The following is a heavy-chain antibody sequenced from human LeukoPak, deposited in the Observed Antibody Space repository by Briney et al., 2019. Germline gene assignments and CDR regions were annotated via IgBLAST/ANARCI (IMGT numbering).Heavy chain of an antibody. CDR2: IYTSGST. Sequence: PSETLSLTCTVSGGSISSGSYYWSWIRQPAEKGLEWIGRIYTSGSTNYNPSLKSRVTISADTSKNRFSLTLNSVTAADSAMYYCARGISSFDYGDYWFDPWGQGTLVTVSS. D-gene: IGHD4-17*01. V-gene: IGHV4-61*02. CDR3: ARGISSFDYGDYWFDP. CDR1: GGSISSGSYY. J-gene: IGHJ5*02.